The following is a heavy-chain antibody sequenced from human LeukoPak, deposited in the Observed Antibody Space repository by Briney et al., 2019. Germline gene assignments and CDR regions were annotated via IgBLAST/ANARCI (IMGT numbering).Heavy chain of an antibody. CDR3: ARRAYGIGFDY. CDR2: IYYSGST. V-gene: IGHV4-39*01. J-gene: IGHJ4*02. Sequence: PSQTLSLTCTVSGGSISSSSYYWGWIRQPPGKGLEWIGSIYYSGSTFYHPSLESRVTISADTSKNQFSLKLTSVTAADTAVYYCARRAYGIGFDYWGQGIMVTVSS. D-gene: IGHD1-26*01. CDR1: GGSISSSSYY.